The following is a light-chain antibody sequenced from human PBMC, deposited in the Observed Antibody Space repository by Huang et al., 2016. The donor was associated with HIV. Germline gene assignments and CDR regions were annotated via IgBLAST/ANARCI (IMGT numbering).Light chain of an antibody. CDR3: QQYGSSPPYN. V-gene: IGKV3-20*01. CDR2: GAA. J-gene: IGKJ2*01. Sequence: EIVLTQSPGTLSLSPGERATLSFRASQSVSSSYLAWYQQKPGQAPRLRIYGAASRATGIPDRFSGSGSGTDFTLTISRLEPEDFAVYYCQQYGSSPPYNFGQGTKLEIK. CDR1: QSVSSSY.